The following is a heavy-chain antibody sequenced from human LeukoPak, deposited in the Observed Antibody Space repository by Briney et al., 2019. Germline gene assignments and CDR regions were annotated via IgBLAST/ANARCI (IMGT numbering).Heavy chain of an antibody. CDR2: IYTSGST. CDR3: ARGSYYFDP. J-gene: IGHJ4*02. D-gene: IGHD6-6*01. V-gene: IGHV4-61*09. CDR1: GGSISSGSYY. Sequence: SETLSLTCTVSGGSISSGSYYWSWIRQPAGKGLEWIGHIYTSGSTNYNPSLKSRVTISIDTSKNQFSLKLSSVTAADTAVYYCARGSYYFDPWGQGSLVTVSS.